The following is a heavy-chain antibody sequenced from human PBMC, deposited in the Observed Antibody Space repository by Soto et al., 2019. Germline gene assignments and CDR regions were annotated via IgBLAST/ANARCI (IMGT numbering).Heavy chain of an antibody. CDR1: GGSISSGGYY. CDR3: ARGGIMITFGGVPIAEYFQH. D-gene: IGHD3-16*01. CDR2: IYYSGST. V-gene: IGHV4-31*03. J-gene: IGHJ1*01. Sequence: SETLSLTCTVSGGSISSGGYYWSWIRQHPGKGLEWIGYIYYSGSTYYNPSLKSRVTISVDTSKNQFSLKLSSVTAADTAVYYCARGGIMITFGGVPIAEYFQHWGQGTLVTVSS.